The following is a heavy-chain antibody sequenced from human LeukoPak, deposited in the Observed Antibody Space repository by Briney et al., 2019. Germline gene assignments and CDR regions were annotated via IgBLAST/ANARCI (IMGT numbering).Heavy chain of an antibody. J-gene: IGHJ3*02. CDR2: IYPGDSDT. D-gene: IGHD2-2*01. Sequence: GESPKISCKGSGYSFTSYCIGWVRQVPGQGLEWMGIIYPGDSDTRYSPSFQGQVTISADKSTSTAYLQWSSLKASDTAMYYCAKQRYCSSTSRAYDAFDIWGQGTMVTVSS. CDR3: AKQRYCSSTSRAYDAFDI. CDR1: GYSFTSYC. V-gene: IGHV5-51*01.